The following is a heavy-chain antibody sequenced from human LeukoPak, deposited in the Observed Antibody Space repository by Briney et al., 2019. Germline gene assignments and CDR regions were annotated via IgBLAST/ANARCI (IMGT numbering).Heavy chain of an antibody. Sequence: GGSLRLSCAASGFTFSSYGMNWVRLAPGRGLEWVSYISTTSITIQYADSVRGRFAISRDNGKNSLYLQMNSLRAEDTAVYYCATEMAIGYWGQGTLVTVSS. CDR2: ISTTSITI. V-gene: IGHV3-48*04. D-gene: IGHD5-24*01. J-gene: IGHJ4*02. CDR1: GFTFSSYG. CDR3: ATEMAIGY.